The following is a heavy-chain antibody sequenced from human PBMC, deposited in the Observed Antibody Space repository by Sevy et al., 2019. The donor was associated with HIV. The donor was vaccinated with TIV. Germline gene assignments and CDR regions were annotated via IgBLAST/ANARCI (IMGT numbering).Heavy chain of an antibody. Sequence: VGSLRLSCAASGFTFSAYGMHWVRQAPGKGLEWVAFIWYDGSNQFYADSVKGRFTISRDNSNNTLYLRMNTLRTEDTAVYYCATLWTPGHWGQGTLVTVSS. CDR1: GFTFSAYG. V-gene: IGHV3-30*02. CDR3: ATLWTPGH. D-gene: IGHD1-1*01. CDR2: IWYDGSNQ. J-gene: IGHJ4*02.